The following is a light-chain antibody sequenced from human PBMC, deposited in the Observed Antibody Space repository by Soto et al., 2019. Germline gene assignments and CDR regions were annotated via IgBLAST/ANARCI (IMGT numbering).Light chain of an antibody. CDR3: MQGTHWPWT. V-gene: IGKV2-30*02. J-gene: IGKJ1*01. CDR2: KVS. Sequence: DIVMTQSPLSLTVTPGEPASISCRSSQSLLHSNGYNYLDWYLQRPGQSPRRLIYKVSHRDSGVPDRFSGSGSGTDFTLEINRVEGEDVGVYYCMQGTHWPWTFGQGTKVDIK. CDR1: QSLLHSNGYNY.